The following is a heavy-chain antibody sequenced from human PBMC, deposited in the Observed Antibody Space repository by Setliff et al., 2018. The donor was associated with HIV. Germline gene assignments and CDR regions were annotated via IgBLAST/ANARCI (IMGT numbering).Heavy chain of an antibody. V-gene: IGHV3-7*03. Sequence: GVCRRLSCSASGCTFSSYWMSWVRQAPGKGLEWVANIKQDGSEKYYVDSVKGRFTISRDNAKNSLYLQMNSLRAEDTAVYYCARDRGGWYYYYYYYMDVWGKGTTVTVSS. D-gene: IGHD6-19*01. CDR1: GCTFSSYW. CDR3: ARDRGGWYYYYYYYMDV. CDR2: IKQDGSEK. J-gene: IGHJ6*03.